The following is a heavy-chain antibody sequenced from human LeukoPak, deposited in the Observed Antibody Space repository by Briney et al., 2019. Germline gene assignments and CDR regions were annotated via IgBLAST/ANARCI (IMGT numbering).Heavy chain of an antibody. CDR3: ATHEWYSSGWDLKYFDY. D-gene: IGHD6-19*01. V-gene: IGHV4-39*01. J-gene: IGHJ4*02. CDR2: IYYSGST. CDR1: GGSISSSSYY. Sequence: SETLSLTCTVSGGSISSSSYYWGWIRQPRGKGLEWIGSIYYSGSTYYNPSLKSRVTISVDTSKNQFSLKLSSVTAADTAVYYCATHEWYSSGWDLKYFDYWGQGTLVTVSS.